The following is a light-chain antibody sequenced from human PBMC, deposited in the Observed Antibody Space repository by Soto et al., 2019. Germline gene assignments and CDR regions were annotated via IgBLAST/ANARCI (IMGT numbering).Light chain of an antibody. CDR2: GAS. J-gene: IGKJ1*01. V-gene: IGKV3-20*01. CDR1: QSVMNDY. Sequence: EIVLTQSPGTLSVSPGDSATLSCRASQSVMNDYLAWYQHKPGQSPRLLIYGASSRATGIPDRFSGSVSGTDFTLTIRGLEPEDFAVYYCQHYAETPRAFGQGTKVEIK. CDR3: QHYAETPRA.